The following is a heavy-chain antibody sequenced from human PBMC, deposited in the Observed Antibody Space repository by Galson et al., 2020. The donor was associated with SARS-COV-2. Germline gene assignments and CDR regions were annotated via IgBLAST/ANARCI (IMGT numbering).Heavy chain of an antibody. CDR3: ARVGGFGDSGDWFDP. D-gene: IGHD3-10*01. CDR2: INHSGST. Sequence: TMSLTCAVSGGSISSGGNSWSWIRQPPGKGPEWIGYINHSGSTYYNPSLKSRVTISVDRSKNQFSLKLSSVTAADTAVYYCARVGGFGDSGDWFDPWGQGTLVTVSS. CDR1: GGSISSGGNS. J-gene: IGHJ5*02. V-gene: IGHV4-30-2*01.